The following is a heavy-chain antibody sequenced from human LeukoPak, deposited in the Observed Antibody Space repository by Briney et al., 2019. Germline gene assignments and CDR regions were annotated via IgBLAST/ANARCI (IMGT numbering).Heavy chain of an antibody. CDR3: ARVVLRNYYFDY. Sequence: SETLSLTCTVSGGSISSYYWSWIRQPPGKGLEWVGYIYYSGSTNYNPFLKSRVPISVDTSKHQFSLKLSSVTAADTAVYYCARVVLRNYYFDYWGQGTLVTVSS. D-gene: IGHD2/OR15-2a*01. CDR1: GGSISSYY. CDR2: IYYSGST. J-gene: IGHJ4*02. V-gene: IGHV4-59*01.